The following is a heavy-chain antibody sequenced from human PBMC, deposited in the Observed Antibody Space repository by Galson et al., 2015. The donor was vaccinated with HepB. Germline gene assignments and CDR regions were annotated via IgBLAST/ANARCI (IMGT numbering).Heavy chain of an antibody. V-gene: IGHV4-39*01. Sequence: SETLSLTCTVSGGSISSSSYYWGWIRQPPGTGLEWIGSIYYSGSTYYNPSLKSRVTISVDTSKNQFSLKLSSVTAADTAVYYCARHIGTMVRGVITYPLFDYWGQGTLVTVSS. CDR2: IYYSGST. CDR3: ARHIGTMVRGVITYPLFDY. D-gene: IGHD3-10*01. J-gene: IGHJ4*02. CDR1: GGSISSSSYY.